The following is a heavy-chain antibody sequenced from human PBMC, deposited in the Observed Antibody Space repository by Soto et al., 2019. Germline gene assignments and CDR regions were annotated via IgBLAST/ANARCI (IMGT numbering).Heavy chain of an antibody. CDR3: ARDSILMIYYYDSSGYYYDY. CDR1: GFTFSSYS. V-gene: IGHV3-21*01. J-gene: IGHJ4*02. CDR2: ISSSSSYI. D-gene: IGHD3-22*01. Sequence: GGSLRLSCAASGFTFSSYSMNWVRQAPGKGLEWVSSISSSSSYIYYADSVKGRFTISRDNAKNSLYLQMNSLRAEDTAVYYCARDSILMIYYYDSSGYYYDYWGQGTLVTVSS.